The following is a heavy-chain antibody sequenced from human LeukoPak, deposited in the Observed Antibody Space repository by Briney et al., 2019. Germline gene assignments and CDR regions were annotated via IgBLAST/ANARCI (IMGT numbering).Heavy chain of an antibody. J-gene: IGHJ4*02. CDR1: GFTFSSYA. D-gene: IGHD2/OR15-2a*01. Sequence: PGGSLRLSCAASGFTFSSYAMSWVRQAPGKGREWVSGISGSDGNTHYADSVKGRFTISRDNSKNTLFLQMNSLRAEDTAVYYCAKDSAKKYDEYWGQGTLVTVSS. V-gene: IGHV3-23*01. CDR2: ISGSDGNT. CDR3: AKDSAKKYDEY.